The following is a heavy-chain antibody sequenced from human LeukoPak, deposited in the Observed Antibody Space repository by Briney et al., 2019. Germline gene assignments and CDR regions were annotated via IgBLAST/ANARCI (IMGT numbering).Heavy chain of an antibody. D-gene: IGHD6-6*01. CDR3: ARESYLILGSSGY. CDR1: GGSFSGYY. V-gene: IGHV4-34*01. CDR2: INHSGST. Sequence: SETLSLTCAVYGGSFSGYYWSWIRQPPGKGLEWIGEINHSGSTNYNPSLKSRVTISVDTSKNQFSLKLSSVTAADTAVYYCARESYLILGSSGYWGQGTLVTVSS. J-gene: IGHJ4*02.